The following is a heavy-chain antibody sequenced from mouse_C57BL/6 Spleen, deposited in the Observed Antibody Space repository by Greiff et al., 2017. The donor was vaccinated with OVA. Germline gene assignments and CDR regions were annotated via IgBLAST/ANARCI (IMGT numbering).Heavy chain of an antibody. CDR3: ARGDGSSSWYFDV. CDR2: ISYDGSN. Sequence: DVQLQESGPGLVKPSQSLSLTCSVTGYSITSGYYWNWIRQFPGNKLEWMGYISYDGSNNYNPSLKNRISITRDTSKNQFFLKWNSVTTEDTATYYCARGDGSSSWYFDVWGTGTTVTVSS. CDR1: GYSITSGYY. J-gene: IGHJ1*03. V-gene: IGHV3-6*01. D-gene: IGHD1-1*01.